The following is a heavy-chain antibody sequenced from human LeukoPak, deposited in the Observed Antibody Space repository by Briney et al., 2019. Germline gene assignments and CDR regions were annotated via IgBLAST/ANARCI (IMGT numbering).Heavy chain of an antibody. J-gene: IGHJ4*02. V-gene: IGHV1-3*01. CDR3: ARSLELWFGELSSFDY. CDR1: GYTFTSYA. Sequence: ASVKVSCKASGYTFTSYAMHWVRQAPGQRLEWMGWINAGNGNTKYSQKFQGRVTITRDTSASTAYMELSSLRSEDTAVYYCARSLELWFGELSSFDYWGQGTLVTVSS. D-gene: IGHD3-10*01. CDR2: INAGNGNT.